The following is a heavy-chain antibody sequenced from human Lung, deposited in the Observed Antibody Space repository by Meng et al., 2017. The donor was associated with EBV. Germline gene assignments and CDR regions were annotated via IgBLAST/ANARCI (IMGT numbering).Heavy chain of an antibody. CDR3: ARDGDYIPFEN. D-gene: IGHD4-17*01. J-gene: IGHJ4*02. V-gene: IGHV3-53*01. CDR1: GFTVRSNY. CDR2: IYSGGST. Sequence: VEAGGGLSRPGGSLRLSFAASGFTVRSNYLTWVRQAPGKGLEWLSVIYSGGSTQYAESVKGRFTISKDNSKNTLYLQMNNLRAEDTAVYYCARDGDYIPFENWGQGTLVTVSS.